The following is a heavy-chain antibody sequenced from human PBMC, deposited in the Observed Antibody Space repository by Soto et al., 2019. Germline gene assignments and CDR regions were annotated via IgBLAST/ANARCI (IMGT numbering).Heavy chain of an antibody. V-gene: IGHV3-30-3*01. CDR3: ARDGGITGTSNFDY. CDR1: GFTFSSYA. D-gene: IGHD1-7*01. Sequence: GGSLRLSCAASGFTFSSYAMHWVRQAPGKGLEWVAVISYDGSNKYYADSVKGRFTISRDNSKNTLYLQMNSLRAEDTAVYYCARDGGITGTSNFDYWGQGTLVTVSS. J-gene: IGHJ4*02. CDR2: ISYDGSNK.